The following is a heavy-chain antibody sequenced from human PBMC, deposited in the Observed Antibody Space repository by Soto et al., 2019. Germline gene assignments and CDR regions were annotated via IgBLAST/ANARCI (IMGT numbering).Heavy chain of an antibody. CDR1: GGSFDTYA. CDR3: ARSLGLEYYYGMDV. CDR2: IIPIFGTA. J-gene: IGHJ6*02. Sequence: QVQLVQSGAEVKKPGSSVMVSCKTSGGSFDTYAISWVRQAPGQGLAWMGGIIPIFGTASNAQKFQGSVTITADESTTTAYMEVRSLTSDDTAVYYCARSLGLEYYYGMDVWGQGTTVTVSS. D-gene: IGHD1-1*01. V-gene: IGHV1-69*12.